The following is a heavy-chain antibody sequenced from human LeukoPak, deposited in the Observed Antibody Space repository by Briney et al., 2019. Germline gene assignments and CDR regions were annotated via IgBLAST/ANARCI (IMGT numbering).Heavy chain of an antibody. D-gene: IGHD6-13*01. CDR1: GGSFSGYY. J-gene: IGHJ4*02. V-gene: IGHV4-34*01. CDR3: ARQSIAAAFGY. Sequence: SETLSLTCAVYGGSFSGYYWSWIRQPPGKGLEWIGETNHSGSTNYNPSLKSRVTISVDTSKNQFSLKLSSVTAADTAVYYCARQSIAAAFGYWGQGTLVTVSS. CDR2: TNHSGST.